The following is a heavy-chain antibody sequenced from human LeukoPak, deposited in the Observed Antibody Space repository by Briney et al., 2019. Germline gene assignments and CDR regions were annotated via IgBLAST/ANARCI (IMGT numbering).Heavy chain of an antibody. CDR3: ARAGYSSSWYPGMGY. V-gene: IGHV1-18*01. D-gene: IGHD6-13*01. CDR2: ISAYNGNT. Sequence: GASVKVSCKASGYTFTSYGISWVRQAPGQGLEWMGWISAYNGNTNYAQKLQGRVTMTTDTSTSTAYMELRSLRSDDTAMYYCARAGYSSSWYPGMGYWGQGTLVTVSS. J-gene: IGHJ4*02. CDR1: GYTFTSYG.